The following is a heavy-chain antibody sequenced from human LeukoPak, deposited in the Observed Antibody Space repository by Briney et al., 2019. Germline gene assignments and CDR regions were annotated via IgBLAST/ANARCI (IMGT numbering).Heavy chain of an antibody. Sequence: GGSLRLSCVASGFTFSSYALNWVRQTPGKGLEWVSTISGSGASTYYADAVRGRFTISRDNAKNSLYLQMNSLRAEDTAVYYCARRTNDFDYWGQGTLVTVSS. V-gene: IGHV3-23*01. CDR3: ARRTNDFDY. CDR2: ISGSGAST. D-gene: IGHD2-8*01. J-gene: IGHJ4*02. CDR1: GFTFSSYA.